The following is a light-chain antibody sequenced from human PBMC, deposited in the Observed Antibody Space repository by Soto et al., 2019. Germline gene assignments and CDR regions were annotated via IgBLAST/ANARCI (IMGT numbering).Light chain of an antibody. CDR1: QSISSW. V-gene: IGKV1-5*03. Sequence: DIQMTQSPSTLSASVGDRVTITCRASQSISSWLAWYQQKPGKAPKLLIYKASSLESGVPSRFSGSGSGTEFTLTISSLQPDDFATSYCQPYTSYSWTFGHGT. CDR2: KAS. J-gene: IGKJ1*01. CDR3: QPYTSYSWT.